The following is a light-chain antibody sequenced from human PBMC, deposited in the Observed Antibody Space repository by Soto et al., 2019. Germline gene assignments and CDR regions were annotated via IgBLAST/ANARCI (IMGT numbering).Light chain of an antibody. V-gene: IGKV1-6*01. Sequence: AIQMTQSPSSLSASVGDRVTITCRASQGIRNDLGWYQDKPGKAPKLPIYAASSLQAGVPSRFSGSGSGTDFTLTITSLQPEDFATYYCLQDYNYPRTFGQGTKVEIK. CDR2: AAS. CDR3: LQDYNYPRT. J-gene: IGKJ1*01. CDR1: QGIRND.